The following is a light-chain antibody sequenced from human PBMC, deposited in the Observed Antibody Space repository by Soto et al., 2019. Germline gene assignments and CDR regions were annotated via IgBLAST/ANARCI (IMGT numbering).Light chain of an antibody. Sequence: DIQMTQSPSTLSASVGDRVTITCRASQSFSSWLAWYQQQPGKAPKLLIYKASSLESGVPSRFSGSGSGTEFTLTISSLQPGDFATCYCQQFNTYGTFGQGTKVEIK. V-gene: IGKV1-5*03. CDR2: KAS. J-gene: IGKJ1*01. CDR1: QSFSSW. CDR3: QQFNTYGT.